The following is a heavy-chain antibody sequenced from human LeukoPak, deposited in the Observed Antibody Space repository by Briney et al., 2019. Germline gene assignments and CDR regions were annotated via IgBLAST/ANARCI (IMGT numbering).Heavy chain of an antibody. CDR3: ARDSDDSSGYYSFDY. CDR1: GGSISNYY. CDR2: IYYSGST. J-gene: IGHJ4*02. V-gene: IGHV4-59*12. D-gene: IGHD3-22*01. Sequence: SETLSLTCTVSGGSISNYYWSWIRQPPGKGLEWIGYIYYSGSTNYNPSLKSRVTISVDRSKNQFSLKLSSVTAADTAVYYCARDSDDSSGYYSFDYWGQGTLVTVSS.